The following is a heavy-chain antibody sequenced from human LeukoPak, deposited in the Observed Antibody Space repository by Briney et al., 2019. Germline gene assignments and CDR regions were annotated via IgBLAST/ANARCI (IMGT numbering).Heavy chain of an antibody. CDR1: GGSISSGSYY. D-gene: IGHD6-13*01. J-gene: IGHJ3*01. CDR2: VYISGST. V-gene: IGHV4-61*10. CDR3: ARISSSNWYNERGAFDV. Sequence: SETLSLTCTVSGGSISSGSYYWSWIRQPAGQGLGWIGHVYISGSTNYNPSLKSRVTISVDTSKNQFSLKLRSVTAADTAVYYCARISSSNWYNERGAFDVWGQGTMVTVSS.